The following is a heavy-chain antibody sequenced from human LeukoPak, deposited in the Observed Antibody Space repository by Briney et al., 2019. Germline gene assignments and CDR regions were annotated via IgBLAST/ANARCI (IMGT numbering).Heavy chain of an antibody. CDR2: INSDGSTT. CDR3: ARDFAYKKFDY. V-gene: IGHV3-74*01. J-gene: IGHJ4*02. CDR1: GFTFSSFW. D-gene: IGHD2-21*01. Sequence: GGFLRLSCAASGFTFSSFWMHWVRQAPGKGLVWVSRINSDGSTTTYADSVKGRFTISRDDAENSLYLQMNSLRAEDTAVYYCARDFAYKKFDYWGQGTLVTVSS.